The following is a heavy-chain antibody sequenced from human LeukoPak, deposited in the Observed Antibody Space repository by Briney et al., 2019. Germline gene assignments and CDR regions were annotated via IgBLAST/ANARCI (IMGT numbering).Heavy chain of an antibody. V-gene: IGHV3-74*01. CDR3: ARDSGSYLQPTDF. CDR2: INSDGSST. Sequence: TGGSLRLSCAASGFTFSSYEMNWVRQAPGKGLVWVSRINSDGSSTSYADSVKGRFTISRDNAKNTLYLQMNSLRADDTALYHCARDSGSYLQPTDFWGHGTLVTVSS. J-gene: IGHJ4*01. CDR1: GFTFSSYE. D-gene: IGHD1-26*01.